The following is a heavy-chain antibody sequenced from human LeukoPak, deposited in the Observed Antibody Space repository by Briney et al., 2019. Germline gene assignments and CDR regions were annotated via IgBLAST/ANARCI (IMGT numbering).Heavy chain of an antibody. J-gene: IGHJ4*02. CDR1: GGSISSYY. D-gene: IGHD2-15*01. V-gene: IGHV4-4*07. CDR2: IYTSGST. Sequence: SETLSLTCTVAGGSISSYYWSWIRQPAGKGLEWLGRIYTSGSTNYNPSLKSRVTMSVDTSKNQFSLKLSFVTAADTAVYYCARARDYSLFDYWGQGTLVTVSS. CDR3: ARARDYSLFDY.